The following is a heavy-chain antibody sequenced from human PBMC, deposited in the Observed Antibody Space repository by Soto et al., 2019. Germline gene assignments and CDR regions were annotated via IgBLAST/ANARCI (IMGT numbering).Heavy chain of an antibody. CDR3: ARVSVVTAIMYYYYYGMDV. D-gene: IGHD2-21*02. Sequence: ASVNVSCKASGGTFSSYSISWVRQAPGQGLEWMGGIIPIFGTANYAQKFQGRVTITADESTSTAYMELSSLRSEDTAVYYCARVSVVTAIMYYYYYGMDVWGQGTTVTVSS. CDR2: IIPIFGTA. J-gene: IGHJ6*02. CDR1: GGTFSSYS. V-gene: IGHV1-69*13.